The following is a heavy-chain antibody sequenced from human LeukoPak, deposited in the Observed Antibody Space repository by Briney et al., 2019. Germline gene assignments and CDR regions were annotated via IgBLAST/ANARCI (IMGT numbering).Heavy chain of an antibody. V-gene: IGHV1-8*01. D-gene: IGHD2-15*01. J-gene: IGHJ6*03. CDR3: ARFRGCSGGSCPVYYYYYYMDV. CDR1: GYTFTSYD. Sequence: ASAKVSCKASGYTFTSYDINWVRQATGQGLEWMGWMNPNSGNTGYAQKFQGRVTMTRNTSISTAYMELSSLRSEDTAVYYCARFRGCSGGSCPVYYYYYYMDVWGKGTTVTVSS. CDR2: MNPNSGNT.